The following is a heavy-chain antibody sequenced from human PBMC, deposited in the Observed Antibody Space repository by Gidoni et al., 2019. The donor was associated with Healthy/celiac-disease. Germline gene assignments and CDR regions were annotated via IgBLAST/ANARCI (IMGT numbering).Heavy chain of an antibody. CDR3: ARAGEDIVVVPAAIPWFDP. Sequence: QVQLVESGGGLVKPGGSLRLSCAASGFTFSDYYMSWIRQAPGKGLEWVSYSSSSGSTIYYADSVKGRFTISRDNAKNSLYLQMNSLRAEDTAVYYCARAGEDIVVVPAAIPWFDPWGQGTLVTVSS. D-gene: IGHD2-2*02. CDR2: SSSSGSTI. J-gene: IGHJ5*02. V-gene: IGHV3-11*01. CDR1: GFTFSDYY.